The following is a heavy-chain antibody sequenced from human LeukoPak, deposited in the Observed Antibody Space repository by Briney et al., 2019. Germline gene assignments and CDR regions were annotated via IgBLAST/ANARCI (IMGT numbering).Heavy chain of an antibody. CDR3: AKGFHSGSFNELDY. J-gene: IGHJ4*02. D-gene: IGHD1-26*01. CDR2: FAMIDDII. V-gene: IGHV3-23*05. CDR1: GFTSNNYA. Sequence: PGGSLRLSCAGSGFTSNNYAMSWVRQAPGKGLEWVSGFAMIDDIIHYVDSVKGRFTISRDNSKNMLYLQMNSLRAEDTAVYYCAKGFHSGSFNELDYWGQGTLVTVSS.